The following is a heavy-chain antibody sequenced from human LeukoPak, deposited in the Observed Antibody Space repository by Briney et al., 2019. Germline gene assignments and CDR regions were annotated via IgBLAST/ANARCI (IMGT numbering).Heavy chain of an antibody. J-gene: IGHJ6*03. D-gene: IGHD3-3*01. CDR3: ARSDFWSGYSNYYYMDV. CDR1: GGSISSYY. CDR2: IYYSGST. Sequence: PSETLSLTCTVSGGSISSYYWSWIRQPPGKGLEWIGYIYYSGSTNYNPSLTSRVTISVDTSKNQFSLKLSSVTAADTAVYYCARSDFWSGYSNYYYMDVWGKGTTVTVSS. V-gene: IGHV4-59*01.